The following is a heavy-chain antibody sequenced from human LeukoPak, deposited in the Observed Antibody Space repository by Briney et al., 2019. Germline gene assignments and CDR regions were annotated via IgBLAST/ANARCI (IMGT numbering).Heavy chain of an antibody. V-gene: IGHV1-2*02. D-gene: IGHD2-15*01. CDR1: GYTFTDSY. J-gene: IGHJ4*02. CDR3: AMCSGGSCYLFDY. CDR2: INPNSGGT. Sequence: GASVKVSCKASGYTFTDSYMHWVRQAPGQGLEWMGWINPNSGGTNYAQKFQGRVTMTRDTSISTAYMELSRLRSDDTAVYYCAMCSGGSCYLFDYWGQGTLVTVSS.